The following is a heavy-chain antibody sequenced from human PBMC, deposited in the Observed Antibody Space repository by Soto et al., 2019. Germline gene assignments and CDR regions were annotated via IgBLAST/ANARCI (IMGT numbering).Heavy chain of an antibody. CDR3: ARGGYSGSFKALDY. D-gene: IGHD1-26*01. J-gene: IGHJ4*02. CDR2: ISSSSSTT. CDR1: GFTFSSYW. V-gene: IGHV3-48*04. Sequence: GGSLRLSCAASGFTFSSYWMNWARQAPGKGLEWVSYISSSSSTTYYPDSVKGRFTISRDNAKNTLYLQMNSLRAEDTAVYYCARGGYSGSFKALDYWGQGTLVTVSS.